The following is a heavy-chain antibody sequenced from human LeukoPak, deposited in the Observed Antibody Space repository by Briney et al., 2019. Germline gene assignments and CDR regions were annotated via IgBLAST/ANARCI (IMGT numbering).Heavy chain of an antibody. V-gene: IGHV3-11*01. CDR2: VSNGGSSSI. CDR1: GFTLSDYY. J-gene: IGHJ4*02. Sequence: PGGSLRLSCAASGFTLSDYYMTWIRQAPGKGLEWVSYVSNGGSSSILYADSVKGRFTVFRDYAKNSLYLQMNSLRADDTGVYYCARAKSNKGHDCWGQGTLVTVSS. CDR3: ARAKSNKGHDC.